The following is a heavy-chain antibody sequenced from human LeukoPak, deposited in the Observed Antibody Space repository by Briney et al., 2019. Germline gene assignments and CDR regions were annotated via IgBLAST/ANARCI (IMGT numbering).Heavy chain of an antibody. CDR2: IYYSGST. Sequence: SETLSLTCTVSGGSISSSSYYWSWIRQPPGKGLEWIGYIYYSGSTNYNPSLKSRVTISVDTSKNQFSLKLSSVTAADTAVYYCARVRRSYGSGSYSWFDPWGQGTLVTVSS. CDR3: ARVRRSYGSGSYSWFDP. CDR1: GGSISSSSYY. J-gene: IGHJ5*02. V-gene: IGHV4-61*05. D-gene: IGHD3-10*01.